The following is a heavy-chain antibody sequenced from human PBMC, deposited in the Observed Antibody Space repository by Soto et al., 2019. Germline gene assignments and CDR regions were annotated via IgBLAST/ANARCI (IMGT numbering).Heavy chain of an antibody. Sequence: GGSLRLSCAASGFTFDDYAMHWVRQAPGTGLEWVSGISWNSGSIGYADSVKGRFTISRDNAKNSLYLQMNSLRAEDTALYYCAKDLTTGYYYYGMDVWGQGTTVTVSS. CDR1: GFTFDDYA. CDR3: AKDLTTGYYYYGMDV. D-gene: IGHD4-17*01. J-gene: IGHJ6*02. V-gene: IGHV3-9*01. CDR2: ISWNSGSI.